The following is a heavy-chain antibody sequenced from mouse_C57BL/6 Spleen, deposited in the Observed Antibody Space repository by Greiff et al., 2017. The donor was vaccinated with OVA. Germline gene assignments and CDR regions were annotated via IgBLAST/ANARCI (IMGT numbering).Heavy chain of an antibody. CDR2: ISYDGSN. Sequence: VQLKESGPGLVKPSQSLSLTCSVTGYSITSGYYWNWIRQFPGNKLEWMGNISYDGSNNYNPSLKNRISITRDTSKNQFFLQLNSVTTQDTATYYWASEGGGVTTVSTDPYAMDYWGQGTSVTVSS. J-gene: IGHJ4*01. CDR1: GYSITSGYY. D-gene: IGHD1-1*01. V-gene: IGHV3-6*01. CDR3: ASEGGGVTTVSTDPYAMDY.